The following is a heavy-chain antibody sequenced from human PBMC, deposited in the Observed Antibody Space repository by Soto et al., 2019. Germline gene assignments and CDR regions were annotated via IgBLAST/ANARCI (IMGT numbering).Heavy chain of an antibody. V-gene: IGHV3-7*03. D-gene: IGHD4-4*01. Sequence: HPGGSLRLSCEASGFTLGSYWMSWVRQAPGKGLEWLATIKTDASEKKYVDSVKGRFTMSRDNAKNSLYLQMNSLRAEDTAVYYCAKGYRQYYYYGMDVWGQGTTVTVSS. CDR1: GFTLGSYW. J-gene: IGHJ6*02. CDR2: IKTDASEK. CDR3: AKGYRQYYYYGMDV.